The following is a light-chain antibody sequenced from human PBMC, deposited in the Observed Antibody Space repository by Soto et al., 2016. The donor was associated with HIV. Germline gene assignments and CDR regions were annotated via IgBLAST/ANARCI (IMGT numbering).Light chain of an antibody. CDR3: QVWDASTDLVV. J-gene: IGLJ2*01. Sequence: SYALTQPPSLSVAPRKTARITCGGNNVGSKSVQWYQQKPGQAPILVLYDDSDRPSGIPERFSGSNSGDMATLSISRVEAGDEADYYCQVWDASTDLVVFGGGTKLTVL. CDR2: DDS. CDR1: NVGSKS. V-gene: IGLV3-21*03.